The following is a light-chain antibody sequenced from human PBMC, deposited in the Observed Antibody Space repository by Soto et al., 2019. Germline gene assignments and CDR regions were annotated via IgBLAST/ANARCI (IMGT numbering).Light chain of an antibody. CDR3: QQYNNWPWT. V-gene: IGKV3-15*01. Sequence: EIVMTQSPATLSVSPGGRATLSCRASQSISDTLAWYQQKPGQAPRLLIHGASTRATGFPARFSGSGSGTDFTLTISSLQSEDFAVDYCQQYNNWPWTFGQGTKVEIK. J-gene: IGKJ1*01. CDR1: QSISDT. CDR2: GAS.